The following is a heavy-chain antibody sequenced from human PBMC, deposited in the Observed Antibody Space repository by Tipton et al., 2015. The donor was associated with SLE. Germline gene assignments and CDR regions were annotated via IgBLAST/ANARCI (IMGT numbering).Heavy chain of an antibody. CDR2: INTYSGDT. D-gene: IGHD3-22*01. Sequence: QLVQPGAEVKKPGASVKVSCKASGYTFTGYYMHWVRQAPGQGLEWMGRINTYSGDTDFAQKFQGRVTMTRDTSISTAYMELSRLKFDDTAVYFCAKDSSAYYPDYWGQGTLVSVSS. CDR3: AKDSSAYYPDY. V-gene: IGHV1-2*06. CDR1: GYTFTGYY. J-gene: IGHJ4*02.